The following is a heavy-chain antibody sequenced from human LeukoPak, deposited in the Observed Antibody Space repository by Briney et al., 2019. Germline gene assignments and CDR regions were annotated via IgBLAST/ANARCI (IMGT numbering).Heavy chain of an antibody. J-gene: IGHJ4*02. V-gene: IGHV3-30*04. CDR3: ARCSATGRTPDY. Sequence: PGGSLRLSCAASGFTFSTYAMLWVRQAPGKGLEWVAVISYDEENKSYADSVKGRFTISRDNSKNTLYLQMSSLRPDDTAVYFCARCSATGRTPDYWGQGTLVAVSS. CDR2: ISYDEENK. CDR1: GFTFSTYA. D-gene: IGHD1-1*01.